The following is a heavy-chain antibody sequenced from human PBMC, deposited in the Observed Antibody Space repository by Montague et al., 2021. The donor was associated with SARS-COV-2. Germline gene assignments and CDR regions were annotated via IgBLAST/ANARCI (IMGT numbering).Heavy chain of an antibody. CDR1: GFTFSAYT. D-gene: IGHD3-22*01. CDR2: IGGTTGYI. CDR3: WRSSGP. Sequence: SLRLSCAASGFTFSAYTMNWVRQAPGKGLEWVSSIGGTTGYIYYADSVKGRFTISRDNAKNSLYLQMDSLRADDTAIYYCWRSSGPWCQGTLVTVSS. V-gene: IGHV3-21*01. J-gene: IGHJ5*02.